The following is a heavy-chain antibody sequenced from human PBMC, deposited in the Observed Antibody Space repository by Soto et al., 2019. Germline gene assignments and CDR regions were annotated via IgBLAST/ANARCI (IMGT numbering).Heavy chain of an antibody. CDR1: GFTFSSYG. D-gene: IGHD6-6*01. J-gene: IGHJ6*02. V-gene: IGHV3-33*01. CDR2: IWYDGSNK. Sequence: GGSLRLSCAASGFTFSSYGMHWVRQAPGKGLEWVAVIWYDGSNKYYADSVKGRFTISRDNSKNTLYLQMNSLRAEDTAVYYCARAGSSSSSGGGYYYYYYGMDVWGQGTTVTVSS. CDR3: ARAGSSSSSGGGYYYYYYGMDV.